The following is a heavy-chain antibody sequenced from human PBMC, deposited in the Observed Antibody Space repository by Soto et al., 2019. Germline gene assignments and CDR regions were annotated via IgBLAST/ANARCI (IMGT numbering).Heavy chain of an antibody. CDR1: GASITTEGYT. Sequence: QVHLQESGSGLVKPSQTLSLTCAVSGASITTEGYTWSWIRQPPGKGLEWFGYIYPSGASNYNPSLRSRVTISLDASRNRFSLSVGSVTAAETAVYYCARATFGAVLHLEVWGQGTTVTVSS. CDR2: IYPSGAS. D-gene: IGHD3-3*01. CDR3: ARATFGAVLHLEV. J-gene: IGHJ6*02. V-gene: IGHV4-30-2*01.